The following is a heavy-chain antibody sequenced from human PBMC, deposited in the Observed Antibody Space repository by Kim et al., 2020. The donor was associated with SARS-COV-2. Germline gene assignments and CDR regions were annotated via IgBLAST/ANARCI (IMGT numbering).Heavy chain of an antibody. CDR3: AKVMFRDGYNLKPNKYYFDY. V-gene: IGHV3-23*01. CDR2: ISGSGGST. D-gene: IGHD5-12*01. CDR1: GFTFSSYA. J-gene: IGHJ4*02. Sequence: GGSLRLSCAASGFTFSSYAMSWVRQAPGKGLEWVSAISGSGGSTYYADSVKGRFTISRDNSKNTLYLQMNSLRAEDTAVYYCAKVMFRDGYNLKPNKYYFDYWGQGTLVTVSS.